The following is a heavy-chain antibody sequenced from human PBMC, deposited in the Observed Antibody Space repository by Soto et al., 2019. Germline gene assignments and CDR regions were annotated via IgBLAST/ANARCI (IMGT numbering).Heavy chain of an antibody. CDR1: GYTFTTFW. D-gene: IGHD2-2*01. CDR2: IDPGDTYA. J-gene: IGHJ5*02. CDR3: ARIYCTTTTCDSWFDP. V-gene: IGHV5-10-1*01. Sequence: ESLKISFTVFGYTFTTFWISWVRQMPGKGLEWMGRIDPGDTYATYSPAFQGHVTISADKATSTAYLQWSSLKASDTAMYFCARIYCTTTTCDSWFDPWGQGTLVTVSS.